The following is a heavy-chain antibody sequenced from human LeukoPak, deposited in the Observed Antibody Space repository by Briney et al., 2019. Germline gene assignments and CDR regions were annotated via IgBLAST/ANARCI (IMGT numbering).Heavy chain of an antibody. D-gene: IGHD6-13*01. Sequence: SETLSLTCTVSGASISGGSHYWSWIRQPAGKGLEWIGRIYTSGSTNYNPSLKSRVTISVDTSKNQFSLKLSSVTAADTAVYYCTSRVRMGQPLVRNPYGMDVWGQGTTVTVSS. V-gene: IGHV4-61*02. CDR3: TSRVRMGQPLVRNPYGMDV. CDR2: IYTSGST. CDR1: GASISGGSHY. J-gene: IGHJ6*02.